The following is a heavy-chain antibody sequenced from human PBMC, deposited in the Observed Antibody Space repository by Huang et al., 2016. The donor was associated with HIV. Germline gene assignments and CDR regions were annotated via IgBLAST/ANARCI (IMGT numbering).Heavy chain of an antibody. CDR3: ALKGDSSGWEYFRH. V-gene: IGHV3-33*08. CDR2: IWYDGSNK. J-gene: IGHJ1*01. D-gene: IGHD6-19*01. CDR1: GFTFSSYG. Sequence: QVQLVESGGGVVQPGRSLRLSCAACGFTFSSYGMPGVRQAPGKGLEWVAVIWYDGSNKYYADSVKGRFTISRDNSKNTLYLQMNSLKTEDTAVYYCALKGDSSGWEYFRHWGQGTLVTVSS.